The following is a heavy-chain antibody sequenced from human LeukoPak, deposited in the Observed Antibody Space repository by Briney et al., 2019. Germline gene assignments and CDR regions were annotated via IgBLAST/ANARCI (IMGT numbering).Heavy chain of an antibody. D-gene: IGHD7-27*01. Sequence: GGSLRLSCAASGFTFSNYYMNWVRQAPGKGLEWISSISGTSSYIFYADSLKGRFIVFRDNAKNSLFLQMNSLRAEDTAVYYCGRAGDYWGQGTLVTVSS. J-gene: IGHJ4*02. CDR3: GRAGDY. CDR1: GFTFSNYY. CDR2: ISGTSSYI. V-gene: IGHV3-21*06.